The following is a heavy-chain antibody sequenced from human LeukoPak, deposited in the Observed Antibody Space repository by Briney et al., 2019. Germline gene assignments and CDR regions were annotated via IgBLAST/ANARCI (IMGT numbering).Heavy chain of an antibody. CDR1: GFTFSSYA. J-gene: IGHJ4*02. D-gene: IGHD3-10*01. V-gene: IGHV3-23*01. CDR2: ISGSGGST. CDR3: AKLYYGSGSYQGAIDY. Sequence: GGSLRLSCAASGFTFSSYAMSWVRQAPGKGLEWVSAISGSGGSTYHADSVKGRFTISRDNSKNTLYLQMNSLRAEDTAVYYCAKLYYGSGSYQGAIDYWGQGTLVTVSS.